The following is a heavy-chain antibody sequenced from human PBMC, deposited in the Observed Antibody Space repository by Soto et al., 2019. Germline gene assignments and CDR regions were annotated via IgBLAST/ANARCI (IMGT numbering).Heavy chain of an antibody. CDR2: ISWNSGSI. J-gene: IGHJ3*02. V-gene: IGHV3-9*01. CDR3: AKDMEITFGGVIVTIAFDI. CDR1: GFTFDDYA. D-gene: IGHD3-16*02. Sequence: PGGSLRLSCAASGFTFDDYAMHWVRQAPGKGLEWVSGISWNSGSIGYADSVKGQFTISRDNAKNSLYLQMNSLRAEDTALYYCAKDMEITFGGVIVTIAFDIWGQGTMVTVSS.